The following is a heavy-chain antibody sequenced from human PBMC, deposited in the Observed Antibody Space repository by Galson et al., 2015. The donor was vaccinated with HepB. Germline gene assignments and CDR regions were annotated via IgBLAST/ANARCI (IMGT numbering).Heavy chain of an antibody. CDR3: ARNPDYYDSSGYQSSLDY. D-gene: IGHD3-22*01. Sequence: SLRLSCAASGFTFSSYAMRWVRQAPGKGLEWVAVISYDGSNKYYADSVKGRFTISRDNSKNTLYLQMNSLRAEDTAVYYCARNPDYYDSSGYQSSLDYWGQGTLVTVSS. J-gene: IGHJ4*02. V-gene: IGHV3-30-3*01. CDR1: GFTFSSYA. CDR2: ISYDGSNK.